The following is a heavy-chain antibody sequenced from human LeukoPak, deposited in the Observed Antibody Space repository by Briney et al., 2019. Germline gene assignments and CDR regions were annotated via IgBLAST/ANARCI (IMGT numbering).Heavy chain of an antibody. CDR1: GFTFSSYW. CDR3: ARGRPHGNDY. V-gene: IGHV3-74*01. D-gene: IGHD4-23*01. CDR2: IASDESST. Sequence: GGSLRLPCAPSGFTFSSYWINWVRQPPGKGRVWVSRIASDESSTTYADSVKGRFSISRDNAKNTLYLQMNSLRVEDTAVYYCARGRPHGNDYWGQGTLVTVSS. J-gene: IGHJ4*02.